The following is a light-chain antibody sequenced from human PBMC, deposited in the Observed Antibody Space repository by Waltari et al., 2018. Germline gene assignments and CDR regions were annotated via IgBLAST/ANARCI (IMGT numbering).Light chain of an antibody. J-gene: IGLJ2*01. V-gene: IGLV1-44*01. CDR3: ASWDDSLNGRWE. Sequence: QSVLTQPPSASGAPGQRVTISCSGSSSNIGSNIVNWYQQVPGTTPKLRIYRNEQRPGGVPDLFSGSKSGTSASLAISGLGSDDEADYFCASWDDSLNGRWEFGGETKVTVI. CDR2: RNE. CDR1: SSNIGSNI.